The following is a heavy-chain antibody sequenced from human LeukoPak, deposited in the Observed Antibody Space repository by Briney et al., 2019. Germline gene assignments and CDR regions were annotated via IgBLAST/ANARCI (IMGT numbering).Heavy chain of an antibody. CDR3: ARSTYSSSSYYFDY. Sequence: GGSLRLSCAASGFTFSSYSMNWVRQAPGKGLEWVSSISSSSSYIYHADSVKGRFTISRDNSKNTLYLQMNSLRADDTAVYYCARSTYSSSSYYFDYWGQGSLVTVSS. J-gene: IGHJ4*02. CDR2: ISSSSSYI. CDR1: GFTFSSYS. V-gene: IGHV3-21*01. D-gene: IGHD6-13*01.